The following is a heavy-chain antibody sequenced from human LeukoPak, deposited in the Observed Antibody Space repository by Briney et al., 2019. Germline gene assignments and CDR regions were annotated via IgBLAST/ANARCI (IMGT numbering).Heavy chain of an antibody. V-gene: IGHV3-66*01. J-gene: IGHJ4*02. CDR3: ARGPSSSSWYYFDY. CDR1: GFTVSSNY. CDR2: IYSGGST. Sequence: GGSLRLSCAASGFTVSSNYMSRVRQAPGKGLEWVSVIYSGGSTYYADSVKGRFTISRDNSKNTLYLQMNSLRAEDTAVYYCARGPSSSSWYYFDYWGQGTLVTVSS. D-gene: IGHD6-13*01.